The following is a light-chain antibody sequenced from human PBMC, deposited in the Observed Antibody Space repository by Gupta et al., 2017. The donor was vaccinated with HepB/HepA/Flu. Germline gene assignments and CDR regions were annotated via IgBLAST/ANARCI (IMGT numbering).Light chain of an antibody. CDR1: SSDVGNYNL. CDR2: EVS. CDR3: CSYAGSTTVV. V-gene: IGLV2-23*02. J-gene: IGLJ3*02. Sequence: QSALTQSASVSGSPGQSITISCTGTSSDVGNYNLVSWYQQHPGKAPKLMIYEVSKRPSGVSNRFSGSKSGNTASLTISGLQAEDEADYYCCSYAGSTTVVFGGGTKLTVL.